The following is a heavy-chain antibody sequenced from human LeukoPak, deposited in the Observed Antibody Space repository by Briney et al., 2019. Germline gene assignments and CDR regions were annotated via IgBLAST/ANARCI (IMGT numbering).Heavy chain of an antibody. CDR1: GFTFSSYD. D-gene: IGHD3-10*01. CDR2: IGTAGDT. J-gene: IGHJ4*02. V-gene: IGHV3-13*01. Sequence: GGSLRLSCAASGFTFSSYDMHWVRQATGKGLEWVSAIGTAGDTYYPGSVKGRFTISRENAKNSLYLQMNSLRAGDTAVYYCARGRYYYGSGSPLDYWGQGTLVPVSS. CDR3: ARGRYYYGSGSPLDY.